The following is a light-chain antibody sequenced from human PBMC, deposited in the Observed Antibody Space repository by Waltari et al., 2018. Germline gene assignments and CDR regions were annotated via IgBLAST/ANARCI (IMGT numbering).Light chain of an antibody. J-gene: IGLJ1*01. V-gene: IGLV1-44*01. CDR3: ASWDDRLNGYV. Sequence: QPVLTQPPSASATPGQRATISCPGRNSNLRRNPLHFYQQPPGTAPKFLIYNNNQRPSGVPARFSGSKSGTSAFLAISGLQSEDEADYYCASWDDRLNGYVLGTGTKVTAL. CDR2: NNN. CDR1: NSNLRRNP.